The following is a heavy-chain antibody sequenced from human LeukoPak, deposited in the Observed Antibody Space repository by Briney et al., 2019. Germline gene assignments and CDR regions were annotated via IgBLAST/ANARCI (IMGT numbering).Heavy chain of an antibody. Sequence: GGSLRLSCAASGFTVSTKYMSWVRQAPGKGLEWVSVIYSGDTTFYADSVRGKFTISRDNSKNTLYLQMNSLRAEDTAVYYCASILRSSSGYYFDYWGQGTLVTVSS. V-gene: IGHV3-66*01. CDR2: IYSGDTT. CDR3: ASILRSSSGYYFDY. CDR1: GFTVSTKY. J-gene: IGHJ4*02. D-gene: IGHD3-10*01.